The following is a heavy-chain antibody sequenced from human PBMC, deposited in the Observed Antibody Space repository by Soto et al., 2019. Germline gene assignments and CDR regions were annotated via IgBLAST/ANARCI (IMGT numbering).Heavy chain of an antibody. J-gene: IGHJ3*02. CDR1: GGSISSGDYY. D-gene: IGHD3-22*01. CDR2: IYYSGST. V-gene: IGHV4-30-4*01. Sequence: TLSLTCTVSGGSISSGDYYWSWIRQPPGKGLEWIGYIYYSGSTYYNPSLKSRVTISVDTSKNQFSLKLSSVTAADTAVYYCAREGRTYYYDSSGYGAFDIWGQGTMVTVSS. CDR3: AREGRTYYYDSSGYGAFDI.